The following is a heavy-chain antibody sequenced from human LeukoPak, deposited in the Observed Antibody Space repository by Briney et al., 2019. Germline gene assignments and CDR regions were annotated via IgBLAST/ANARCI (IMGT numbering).Heavy chain of an antibody. Sequence: SETLSLTCTVSGGSISRSSYFWGWIRQPPGKGLEWIGSFYYSGSTYYNPSLKSRVIISVDTSKNQFSLRLNSVTAADTAVYYCARLPLSMSGYPPDYWGQGTLVTVSS. V-gene: IGHV4-39*01. CDR3: ARLPLSMSGYPPDY. CDR2: FYYSGST. J-gene: IGHJ4*02. CDR1: GGSISRSSYF. D-gene: IGHD3-3*01.